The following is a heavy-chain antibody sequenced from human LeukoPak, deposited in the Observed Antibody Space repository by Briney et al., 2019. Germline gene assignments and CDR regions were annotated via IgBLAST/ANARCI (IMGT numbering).Heavy chain of an antibody. CDR1: GFTFDDYA. J-gene: IGHJ4*02. D-gene: IGHD6-13*01. V-gene: IGHV3-9*01. CDR2: ISWNSGSI. Sequence: PGGSLRLSCAASGFTFDDYAMHWVRQAPGKGLEWVSGISWNSGSIGYADSVKGRFTISRDNAKNSLYLRMNSLRAEDTALYYCAKDSSSWYFDYWGQGTLVTVSS. CDR3: AKDSSSWYFDY.